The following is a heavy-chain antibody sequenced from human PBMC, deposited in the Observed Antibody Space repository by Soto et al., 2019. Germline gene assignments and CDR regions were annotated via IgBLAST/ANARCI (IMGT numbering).Heavy chain of an antibody. Sequence: GGSLRLSCAASGFTFSNAWMSWVRQAPGKGLEWVGRIKSKTDGGTTDYAAPVKGRFTISRDDSKNTLYLQMNSLKTEDTAVYYCAKDTTITGHSSRSFDCWGQGTLVTVSS. D-gene: IGHD1-20*01. V-gene: IGHV3-15*01. J-gene: IGHJ4*02. CDR2: IKSKTDGGTT. CDR3: AKDTTITGHSSRSFDC. CDR1: GFTFSNAW.